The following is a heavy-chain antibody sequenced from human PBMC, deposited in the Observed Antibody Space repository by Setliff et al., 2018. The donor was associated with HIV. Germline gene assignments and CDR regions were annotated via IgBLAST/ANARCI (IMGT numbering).Heavy chain of an antibody. Sequence: ASVKVSCKASGYTFTGYYMHWVRQAPGQGLEWMGWINGYSDHTNYAQNLQGRVTMTTDTSSSTSYMELRSLTSDDTAMYYCARVRAGALLNAFDIWGQGTMVTVSS. J-gene: IGHJ3*02. CDR2: INGYSDHT. V-gene: IGHV1-18*04. CDR3: ARVRAGALLNAFDI. CDR1: GYTFTGYY. D-gene: IGHD1-26*01.